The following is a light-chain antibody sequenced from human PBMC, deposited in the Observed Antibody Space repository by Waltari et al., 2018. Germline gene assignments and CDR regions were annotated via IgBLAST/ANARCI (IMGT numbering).Light chain of an antibody. CDR2: RAS. J-gene: IGKJ2*01. CDR1: QSVGSN. CDR3: QEYNNWPRMYT. V-gene: IGKV3-15*01. Sequence: EIVMTQSPATLSVSPGERATLSCGASQSVGSNLAWYQQKPGQAPRLLIYRASTRATNIPARFSGSGSGTEFNLTISSLQSEDFAVYYCQEYNNWPRMYTFGQGTKLVIK.